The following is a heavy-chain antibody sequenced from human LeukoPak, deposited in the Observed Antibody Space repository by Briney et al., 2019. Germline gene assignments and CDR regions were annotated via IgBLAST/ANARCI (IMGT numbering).Heavy chain of an antibody. CDR3: AKRGQGFDY. CDR1: GLSFDDYG. Sequence: GRSLRLSCAASGLSFDDYGMHWVRQAPGKGLEWVPGISRNSDSIAYADSVRGRFTISRDNAKNSLYLQMNSLRADDTAFYYCAKRGQGFDYWGQGTLVTVSS. CDR2: ISRNSDSI. J-gene: IGHJ4*02. D-gene: IGHD3-10*01. V-gene: IGHV3-9*01.